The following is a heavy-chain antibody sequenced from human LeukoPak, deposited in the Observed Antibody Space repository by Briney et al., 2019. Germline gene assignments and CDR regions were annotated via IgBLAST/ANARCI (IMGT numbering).Heavy chain of an antibody. CDR2: IYYTGST. D-gene: IGHD2-2*01. CDR1: GGSIDSYY. CDR3: ARVYQSAEYYFDY. Sequence: TASETLSLTCTVSGGSIDSYYWSWIRQPPGKGLEWIGYIYYTGSTEYHPSLKSRVTISLVTSKNQFSLKLTSVTAADTAVYYCARVYQSAEYYFDYWGQGNLVSVSS. V-gene: IGHV4-59*01. J-gene: IGHJ4*02.